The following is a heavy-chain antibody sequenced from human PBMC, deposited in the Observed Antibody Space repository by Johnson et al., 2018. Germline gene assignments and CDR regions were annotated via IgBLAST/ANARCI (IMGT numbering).Heavy chain of an antibody. J-gene: IGHJ6*02. CDR1: GFTFSSYA. D-gene: IGHD2-15*01. CDR3: ARESLLGTYYYYYGMDV. CDR2: ISYDGSNK. Sequence: QVQLVQSGGGVVQPGRSLRLSCAASGFTFSSYAMHWVRQAPGKGLEWVAVISYDGSNKYYADSVKGRFTISRDNSKNTLYLQMNSLGAEDTAVYYLARESLLGTYYYYYGMDVLGQGTTVTVSS. V-gene: IGHV3-30*14.